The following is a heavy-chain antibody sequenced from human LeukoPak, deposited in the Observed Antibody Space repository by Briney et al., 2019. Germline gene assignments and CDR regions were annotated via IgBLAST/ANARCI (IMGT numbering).Heavy chain of an antibody. V-gene: IGHV3-21*01. J-gene: IGHJ4*02. CDR2: ISSSSSYI. CDR3: ARTWDYCSGGSCPFDY. Sequence: PGGSLRLSCAASGFTFSSYSMNRVRQAPGKGLEWVSSISSSSSYIYYADSVKGRFTISRDNAKNSLYLQMNSLRAEDTAVYYCARTWDYCSGGSCPFDYWGQGTLVTVSS. D-gene: IGHD2-15*01. CDR1: GFTFSSYS.